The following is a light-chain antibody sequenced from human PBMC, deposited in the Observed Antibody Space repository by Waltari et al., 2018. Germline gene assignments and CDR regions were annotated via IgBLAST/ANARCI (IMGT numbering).Light chain of an antibody. J-gene: IGKJ2*01. V-gene: IGKV3-20*01. CDR1: QNINSRF. Sequence: EIVLTQSPGTLSLSPGERATLSCRASQNINSRFLAWYQQKPGQAPRLLMYIISSRATGIPDRFSGSGSGTDCTLTISRLEPEDFAVYYCQQYGTSAYTFGQGTKLE. CDR3: QQYGTSAYT. CDR2: IIS.